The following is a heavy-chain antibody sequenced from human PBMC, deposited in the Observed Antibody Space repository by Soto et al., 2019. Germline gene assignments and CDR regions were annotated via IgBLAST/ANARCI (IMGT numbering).Heavy chain of an antibody. CDR3: SRGTYYPQSSGLHADY. J-gene: IGHJ4*02. CDR2: ISSDGNHQ. CDR1: GFMFNDYA. D-gene: IGHD3-22*01. V-gene: IGHV3-30*03. Sequence: GGSLRLSCATSGFMFNDYAMYWVRHAPGQGLEWVAMISSDGNHQFYVDNVRGRFTVSRDNSKNTLNLQMNSLRPEDTAVYYCSRGTYYPQSSGLHADYWGPGTVVTVS.